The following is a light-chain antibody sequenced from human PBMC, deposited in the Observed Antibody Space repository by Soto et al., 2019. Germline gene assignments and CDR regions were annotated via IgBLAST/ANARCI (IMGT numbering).Light chain of an antibody. V-gene: IGLV1-51*02. CDR2: ENN. Sequence: QSVLTQPPSVSAAPGQTVTISCSGSSSNIGNNYVSWYQQLPGTAPKLLIYENNKRPSGIPDRFSGSKSGTSATLGITGLQTGDEADYYCGTWDSSLSAVHAVFGGGTQLTVL. J-gene: IGLJ7*01. CDR1: SSNIGNNY. CDR3: GTWDSSLSAVHAV.